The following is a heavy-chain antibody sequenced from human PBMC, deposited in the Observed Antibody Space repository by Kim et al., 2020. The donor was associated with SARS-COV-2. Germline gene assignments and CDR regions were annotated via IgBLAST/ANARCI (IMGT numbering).Heavy chain of an antibody. CDR1: GYSFTSYW. V-gene: IGHV5-51*01. CDR2: IYPGDSDT. D-gene: IGHD3-22*01. Sequence: GESLKISCKGSGYSFTSYWIGWVRQMPGKGLEWMGIIYPGDSDTRYSPSFQGQVTISADKSISTAYLQWSSLKASDTAMYYCARRGYYDSSGYYYFDAFDIWGQGTMVTVSS. J-gene: IGHJ3*02. CDR3: ARRGYYDSSGYYYFDAFDI.